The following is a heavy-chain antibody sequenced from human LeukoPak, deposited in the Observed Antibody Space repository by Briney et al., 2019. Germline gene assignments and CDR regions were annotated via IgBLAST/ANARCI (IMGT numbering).Heavy chain of an antibody. Sequence: SETLSLTCTVSGGSISTYSWSWIRQPAGNALEWIGRIHRSGTTNYNPSLESRVTISKDMSKNQFSLKLSSMTAADTAVYYCARDKVTSGGMDVWGQGTTVTVSS. CDR2: IHRSGTT. D-gene: IGHD1-14*01. J-gene: IGHJ6*02. CDR3: ARDKVTSGGMDV. CDR1: GGSISTYS. V-gene: IGHV4-4*07.